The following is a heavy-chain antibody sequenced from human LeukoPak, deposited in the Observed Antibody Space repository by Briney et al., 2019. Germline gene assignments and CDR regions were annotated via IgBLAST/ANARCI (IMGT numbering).Heavy chain of an antibody. CDR3: ARDRSSYYDFWSGTQADAFDI. CDR1: GGSISSYY. J-gene: IGHJ3*02. CDR2: IYYSGST. Sequence: SETLSLTCTVSGGSISSYYWSWIRQPPGKGLEWIGYIYYSGSTNYNPSLKSQVTISVDTSKNQFSLKLSSVTAADTAVYYCARDRSSYYDFWSGTQADAFDIWGQGTMVTVSS. D-gene: IGHD3-3*01. V-gene: IGHV4-59*01.